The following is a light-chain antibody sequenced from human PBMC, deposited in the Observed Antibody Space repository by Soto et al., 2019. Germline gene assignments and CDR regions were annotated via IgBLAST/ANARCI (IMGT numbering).Light chain of an antibody. CDR3: QQYNNWPFIT. Sequence: EIVMTQSPATLSVSQGESATLSCRASQSVSGNLAWYQQKPGQPPRLLIYGASSRATGIPVRFSGSGSGTEFTLSISSLQSEDFAVYYCQQYNNWPFITFGQGTRLEI. CDR1: QSVSGN. CDR2: GAS. V-gene: IGKV3-15*01. J-gene: IGKJ5*01.